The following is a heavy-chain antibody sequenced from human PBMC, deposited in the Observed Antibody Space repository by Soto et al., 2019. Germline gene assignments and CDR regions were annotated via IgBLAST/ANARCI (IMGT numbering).Heavy chain of an antibody. V-gene: IGHV4-59*01. J-gene: IGHJ4*02. CDR3: ARDSVGSGYD. CDR1: GASISDYY. CDR2: IHYRGST. D-gene: IGHD5-12*01. Sequence: QVQLQESGPGLVKPSETLSLSCTVSGASISDYYWSWIRQPPGKRPEWIGYIHYRGSTNYNPSLKSRVTMSVDTSKNQFSLMLTSVTAADTAVYYCARDSVGSGYDWGQGTLVTVSS.